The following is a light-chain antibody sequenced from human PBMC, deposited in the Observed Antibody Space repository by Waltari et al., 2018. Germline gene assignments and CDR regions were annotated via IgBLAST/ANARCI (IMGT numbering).Light chain of an antibody. CDR2: DND. J-gene: IGLJ2*01. Sequence: QSVLTQPPSVSAVLGQRVTIPCSGRSSDIENNSVSWYQQFPGTAPKLLIYDNDKRPSGIPDRFSVSKSGASATLAITGLQTGDEAYYYCGTWDSSLRVKVFGGGTAVTVL. CDR3: GTWDSSLRVKV. CDR1: SSDIENNS. V-gene: IGLV1-51*01.